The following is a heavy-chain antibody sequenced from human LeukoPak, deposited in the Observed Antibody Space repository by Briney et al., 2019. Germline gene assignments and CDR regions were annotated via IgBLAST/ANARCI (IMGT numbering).Heavy chain of an antibody. Sequence: GGSLILSCAASGFIFSNYGMNWVRQAPGKRLEWVSYISSSSDSIYYADSVKGRFTISRDNAENSLYLQMNSLRDEDTAVYYCARAMRSGYDYWGQGTLVTVSS. CDR2: ISSSSDSI. CDR1: GFIFSNYG. D-gene: IGHD5-12*01. CDR3: ARAMRSGYDY. V-gene: IGHV3-48*02. J-gene: IGHJ4*02.